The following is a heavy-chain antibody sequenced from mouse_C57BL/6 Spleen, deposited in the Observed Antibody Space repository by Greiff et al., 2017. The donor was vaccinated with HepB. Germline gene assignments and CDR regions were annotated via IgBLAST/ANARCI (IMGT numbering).Heavy chain of an antibody. V-gene: IGHV1-50*01. D-gene: IGHD2-3*01. CDR1: GYTFTSYW. CDR2: IDPSDSYT. CDR3: ARNPYDYWYFDV. J-gene: IGHJ1*03. Sequence: VQLQQPGAELVKPGASVKLSCKASGYTFTSYWMQWVKQRPGQGLEWIGEIDPSDSYTNYNQKFKGKATLTVDTSSSTAYMQLSSLTSEDSAVYYCARNPYDYWYFDVWGTGTTVTVSS.